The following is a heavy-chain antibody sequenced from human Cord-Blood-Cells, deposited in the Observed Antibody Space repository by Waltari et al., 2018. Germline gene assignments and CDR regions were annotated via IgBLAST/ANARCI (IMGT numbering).Heavy chain of an antibody. J-gene: IGHJ4*02. Sequence: QVQLVQSGAEVKKPGASVKVSCKASGYPFTGYYMHWVRQAPGQGLEWMGWINPNSGGTDYAQKFQGRVTMTRDTAISTAYMELSRLRSDDTAVYYRARRGRYNWNFFDYWGQGTLVTVSS. D-gene: IGHD1-1*01. CDR3: ARRGRYNWNFFDY. CDR2: INPNSGGT. V-gene: IGHV1-2*02. CDR1: GYPFTGYY.